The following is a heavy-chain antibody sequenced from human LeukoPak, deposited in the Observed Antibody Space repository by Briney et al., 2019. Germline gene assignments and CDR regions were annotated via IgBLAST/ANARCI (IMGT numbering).Heavy chain of an antibody. CDR1: GVTFSSYW. CDR2: INQDGSEK. CDR3: ARVYEYSSGWYRNDY. D-gene: IGHD6-19*01. J-gene: IGHJ4*02. V-gene: IGHV3-7*01. Sequence: GGSLRLSCAASGVTFSSYWMSWVRQAPGKGREWVAHINQDGSEKYYVGSVKGRFTISRDNAKNSLYLQMDSLRAEDTAVYYGARVYEYSSGWYRNDYWGQGTVVTVS.